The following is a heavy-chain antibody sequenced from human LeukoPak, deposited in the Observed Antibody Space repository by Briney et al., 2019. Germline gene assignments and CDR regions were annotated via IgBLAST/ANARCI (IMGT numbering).Heavy chain of an antibody. D-gene: IGHD6-19*01. CDR2: IYYSGST. CDR1: GGSISSGGYY. J-gene: IGHJ3*02. V-gene: IGHV4-31*03. Sequence: SETLSLTCTVSGGSISSGGYYWSWIRQHPGKGLEWIGYIYYSGSTYYNPSLESRVTISVDTSKNQFSLKLSSVTAADTAVHYCARGDIAVASSTGDAFDIWGQGTMVTVSS. CDR3: ARGDIAVASSTGDAFDI.